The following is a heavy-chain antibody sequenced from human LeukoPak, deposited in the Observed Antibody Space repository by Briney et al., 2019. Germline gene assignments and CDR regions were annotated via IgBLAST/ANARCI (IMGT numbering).Heavy chain of an antibody. CDR3: ARVPSSGWYRDAFDI. V-gene: IGHV4-59*01. D-gene: IGHD6-19*01. Sequence: PSETLSLTCTVSGGSISGYYWSWIRLPPGKGLEWIGYIYYSGSTNYNPSLKSRVTISVDTSKNQFSLKLSSVTAADTAVCYCARVPSSGWYRDAFDIWGEETMVTVSS. CDR1: GGSISGYY. J-gene: IGHJ3*02. CDR2: IYYSGST.